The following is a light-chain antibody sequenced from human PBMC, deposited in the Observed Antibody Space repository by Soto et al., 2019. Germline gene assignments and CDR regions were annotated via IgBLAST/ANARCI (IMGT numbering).Light chain of an antibody. V-gene: IGKV1-39*01. Sequence: DIQMTQSPSSLSASVGDRVTITCRASQSISSYLNWYQQKPGKAPKLLISAVSSLQSGVPSRFSGSGSGTDFTLTISSQQPEDFATYYCQQSYSTPYTFGQGTKLEIK. CDR2: AVS. CDR3: QQSYSTPYT. J-gene: IGKJ2*01. CDR1: QSISSY.